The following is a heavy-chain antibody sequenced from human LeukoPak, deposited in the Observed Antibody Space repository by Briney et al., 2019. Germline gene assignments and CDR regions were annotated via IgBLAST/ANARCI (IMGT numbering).Heavy chain of an antibody. D-gene: IGHD1-26*01. Sequence: GGSLRLSCAASGFTFDDYGMSWVRQAPGKGLEWVSGINWNGGSTGYADSVRGRFTISRGNARKSLYLQMNSLRGEATALYYCARASGSYEGRFDYWAQGPMVSVSS. CDR3: ARASGSYEGRFDY. J-gene: IGHJ4*02. CDR2: INWNGGST. CDR1: GFTFDDYG. V-gene: IGHV3-20*04.